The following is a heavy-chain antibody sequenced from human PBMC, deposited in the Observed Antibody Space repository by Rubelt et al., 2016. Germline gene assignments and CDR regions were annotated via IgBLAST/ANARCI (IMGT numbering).Heavy chain of an antibody. CDR2: INHSGST. CDR3: ARVYYDSSRGAFDI. Sequence: QVQLQQWGAGLLKPSETLSLTCAVYGGSFGGYYWSWIRQPPGKGLAWIGEINHSGSTNYNPSLKSGVTISVDTSKNQFSLKLSSVTAADTAVYYCARVYYDSSRGAFDIWGQGTMVTVSS. V-gene: IGHV4-34*01. D-gene: IGHD3-22*01. J-gene: IGHJ3*02. CDR1: GGSFGGYY.